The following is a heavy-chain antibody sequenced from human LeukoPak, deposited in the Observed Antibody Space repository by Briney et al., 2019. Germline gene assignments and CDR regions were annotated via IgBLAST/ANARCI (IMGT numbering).Heavy chain of an antibody. CDR2: FYYNGVT. Sequence: SETLSLTCTVSGGSISSSDYLWAWVRQPPGKGLEWIGDFYYNGVTSYDPSLKSRVTISVDTSKNQFSLNLTSVTAADTAVYHCVRRNYVSGRIDPWGQGTWSPSPQ. CDR3: VRRNYVSGRIDP. D-gene: IGHD3-16*01. CDR1: GGSISSSDYL. V-gene: IGHV4-39*01. J-gene: IGHJ5*02.